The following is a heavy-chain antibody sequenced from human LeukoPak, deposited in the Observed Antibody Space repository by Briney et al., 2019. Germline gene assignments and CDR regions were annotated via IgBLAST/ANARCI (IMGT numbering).Heavy chain of an antibody. V-gene: IGHV1-24*01. CDR2: FDPEDGET. CDR1: GYTLTELS. CDR3: ATVRKAAAGSFCFDY. D-gene: IGHD6-13*01. J-gene: IGHJ4*02. Sequence: GASVKVSCKVSGYTLTELSMHWVRQAPGKGLEWMGGFDPEDGETIYAQKFQGRVTMTEDTSTDTAYMELSSLRSEDTAVYYCATVRKAAAGSFCFDYWGQGTLVTVSP.